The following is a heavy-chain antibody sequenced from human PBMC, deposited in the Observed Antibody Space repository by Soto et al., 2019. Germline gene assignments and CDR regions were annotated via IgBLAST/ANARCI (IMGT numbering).Heavy chain of an antibody. D-gene: IGHD5-18*01. CDR3: AKLHTSVATPANYFDY. CDR2: IYSGGST. J-gene: IGHJ4*02. V-gene: IGHV3-53*01. Sequence: GGSLRLSCAGSGVTVSSNYMTWVRQAPGKGLEWVSAIYSGGSTYYADSVKGRVTISRDNSKNTLYLQMNSLRAEDTAVYYCAKLHTSVATPANYFDYRGQGTPVPVSS. CDR1: GVTVSSNY.